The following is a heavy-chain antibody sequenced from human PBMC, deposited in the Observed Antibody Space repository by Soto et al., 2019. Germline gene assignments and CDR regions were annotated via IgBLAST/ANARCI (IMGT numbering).Heavy chain of an antibody. CDR3: AKDPASHSTSPADV. J-gene: IGHJ6*02. Sequence: PGGSLRLSCAAAGFNFNTFAMSWIRQAPGKGLEWVSHISSSGGSRDYADSVKGRFTISRDNSKNTLYLQMNSLRAEDTAVYYCAKDPASHSTSPADVWGQGTTVTV. CDR1: GFNFNTFA. CDR2: ISSSGGSR. D-gene: IGHD2-2*01. V-gene: IGHV3-23*01.